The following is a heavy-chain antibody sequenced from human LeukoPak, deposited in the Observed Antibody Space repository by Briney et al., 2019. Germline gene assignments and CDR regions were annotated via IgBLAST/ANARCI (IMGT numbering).Heavy chain of an antibody. CDR1: GASMSIYY. Sequence: PSETLSLTCTVSGASMSIYYWSWIRQPPGKGLEWIGHFYYSGSTNYNPSLRSRVTISVDSSKNQFSLKLSSVTAADTAVYYCARQEGSSWYFHYMDVWGRGTTVTVSS. J-gene: IGHJ6*03. CDR3: ARQEGSSWYFHYMDV. V-gene: IGHV4-59*08. CDR2: FYYSGST. D-gene: IGHD6-13*01.